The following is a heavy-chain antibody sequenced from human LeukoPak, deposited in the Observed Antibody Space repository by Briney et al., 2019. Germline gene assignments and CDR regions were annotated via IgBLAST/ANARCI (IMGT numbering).Heavy chain of an antibody. CDR1: GFTFSSYA. Sequence: GGSLRLSCAASGFTFSSYAMHWVRQAPGKGLEWVSAISGSGGSTYYADSVKGRFAISRDNSKNTLYLQMNSLRAEDTAVYYCAKGQLAAAGFLDYWGQGTLVTVSS. V-gene: IGHV3-23*01. J-gene: IGHJ4*02. CDR2: ISGSGGST. D-gene: IGHD6-13*01. CDR3: AKGQLAAAGFLDY.